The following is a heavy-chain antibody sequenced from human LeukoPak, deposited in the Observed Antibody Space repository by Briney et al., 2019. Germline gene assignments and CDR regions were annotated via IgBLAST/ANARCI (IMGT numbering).Heavy chain of an antibody. D-gene: IGHD5-24*01. CDR2: IYTSGST. Sequence: PSETLSLTCTVSGGSISSGSYYWRWIRQPAGKGLEGIGRIYTSGSTNYNPSLKSRVTISVDTSKNQFSLKLSSVTAADTAVYYCAREVEMATKSYYYYMDVWGKGTTVTVSS. CDR1: GGSISSGSYY. V-gene: IGHV4-61*02. CDR3: AREVEMATKSYYYYMDV. J-gene: IGHJ6*03.